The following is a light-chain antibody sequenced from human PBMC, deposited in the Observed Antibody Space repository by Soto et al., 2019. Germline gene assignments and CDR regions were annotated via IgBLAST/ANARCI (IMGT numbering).Light chain of an antibody. CDR3: LKYHNLWA. V-gene: IGKV3-15*01. CDR2: RAS. J-gene: IGKJ1*01. Sequence: IVVTQSPATLSVSPGESATLSCRASQNIYYNVAWYQHRPGQAPRLLIYRASTRATGVPARFSGSGSGTEFTLTISSLQSEDFTVYSCLKYHNLWALGQGTKVDIK. CDR1: QNIYYN.